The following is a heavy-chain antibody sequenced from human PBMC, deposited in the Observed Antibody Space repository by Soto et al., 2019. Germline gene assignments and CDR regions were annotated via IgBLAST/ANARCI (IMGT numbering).Heavy chain of an antibody. Sequence: PGESLKISCKGPGYSFTSYWIGWVRQMPGKGLEWMGIIYPGDSDTRYSPSFQGQVTISADKSISTAYLQWSSLKASDTAMYYCAMGYYALNGTQKYYYYGMDVWGQGTKVTVSS. CDR3: AMGYYALNGTQKYYYYGMDV. V-gene: IGHV5-51*01. CDR2: IYPGDSDT. D-gene: IGHD1-1*01. J-gene: IGHJ6*02. CDR1: GYSFTSYW.